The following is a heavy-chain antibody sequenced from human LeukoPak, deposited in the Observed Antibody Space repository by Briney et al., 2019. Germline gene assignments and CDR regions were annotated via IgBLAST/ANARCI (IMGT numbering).Heavy chain of an antibody. Sequence: GGSLRLSCAASGFTSSRYWMSWVRQAPGKGLEWVANIKEDGSGIYSVDSVKGRFTISRDNSKNTLYLQMNSLRAEDTAFYFCAKTALSTSAWYPYYFDYWGQGTLVTVSS. CDR1: GFTSSRYW. J-gene: IGHJ4*02. V-gene: IGHV3-7*01. D-gene: IGHD6-19*01. CDR2: IKEDGSGI. CDR3: AKTALSTSAWYPYYFDY.